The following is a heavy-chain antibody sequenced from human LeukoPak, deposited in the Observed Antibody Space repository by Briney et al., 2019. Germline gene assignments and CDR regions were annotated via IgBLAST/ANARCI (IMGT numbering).Heavy chain of an antibody. Sequence: PGGSLRLSCAASGFTFSSYSMNWVRQAPGKGLEWVSSISSSSSYIYYADSVKGRFTISKDNAKNSLYLQMNSLRAEDTAVYYCAREGKGDHSSGWYWEYYFDYWGQGTLVTVSS. CDR2: ISSSSSYI. CDR3: AREGKGDHSSGWYWEYYFDY. D-gene: IGHD6-19*01. J-gene: IGHJ4*02. CDR1: GFTFSSYS. V-gene: IGHV3-21*01.